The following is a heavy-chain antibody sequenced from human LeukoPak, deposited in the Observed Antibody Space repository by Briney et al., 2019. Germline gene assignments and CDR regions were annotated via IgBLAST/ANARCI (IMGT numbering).Heavy chain of an antibody. Sequence: SQTLSLTCAISGDSVSRKSVACNWIRQSRSGGLEWLRRTYYTSNDYAVSVKSRITIDPDTSKNQFSLQLNSVPPEETAIYYCARGQFSAFDSWGQGTMVIVSS. CDR2: TYYTSN. CDR1: GDSVSRKSVA. D-gene: IGHD5-24*01. V-gene: IGHV6-1*01. J-gene: IGHJ3*02. CDR3: ARGQFSAFDS.